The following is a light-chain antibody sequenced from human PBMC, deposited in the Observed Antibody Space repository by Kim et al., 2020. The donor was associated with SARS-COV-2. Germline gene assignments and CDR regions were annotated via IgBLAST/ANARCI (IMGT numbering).Light chain of an antibody. Sequence: VSVALGQTARITCGGNNIGSRNVHWYQQKPGQAPVLVIYRDSNRPAGIPERFSGSNSGNTATLTISRAQAGDEADYYCQVWDSSTVFGGGTQLAVL. V-gene: IGLV3-9*01. J-gene: IGLJ2*01. CDR3: QVWDSSTV. CDR2: RDS. CDR1: NIGSRN.